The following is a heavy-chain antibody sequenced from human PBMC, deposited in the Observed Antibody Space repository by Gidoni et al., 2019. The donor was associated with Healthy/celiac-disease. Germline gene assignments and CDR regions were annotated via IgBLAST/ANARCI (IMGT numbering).Heavy chain of an antibody. Sequence: EVQLLGSGGGLVQPGGSLGLPWAASGFTFSSYAMSWVRQAPGKGLEWVSAISGSGGSTYYADSVKGRFTISRDNSKNTLYLQMNSLRAEDTAVYYCAKDHSSSSWYYFDYWGQGTLVTVSS. CDR1: GFTFSSYA. V-gene: IGHV3-23*01. J-gene: IGHJ4*02. CDR2: ISGSGGST. CDR3: AKDHSSSSWYYFDY. D-gene: IGHD6-13*01.